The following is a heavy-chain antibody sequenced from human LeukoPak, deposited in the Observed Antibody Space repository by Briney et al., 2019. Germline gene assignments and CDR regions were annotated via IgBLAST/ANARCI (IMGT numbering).Heavy chain of an antibody. CDR2: INHSGST. Sequence: PSETLSLTCAVYGESFSGYYWSWIRQPPGKGLEWIGEINHSGSTNYNPSLKSRVTISVDTSKNQFSLKLSSVTAADTAVYYCARRRRFDPWGQGTLVTVSS. CDR3: ARRRRFDP. CDR1: GESFSGYY. V-gene: IGHV4-34*01. J-gene: IGHJ5*02.